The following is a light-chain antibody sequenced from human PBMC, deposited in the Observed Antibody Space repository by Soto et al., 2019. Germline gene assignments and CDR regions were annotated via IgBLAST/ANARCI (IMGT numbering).Light chain of an antibody. CDR2: AAS. J-gene: IGKJ3*01. CDR1: QSISSY. CDR3: QQDISFPFT. Sequence: DIQMTQSPSSLSASVGDRVTITCRASQSISSYLNWYQQKPGKAPKLLIYAASSLQSGVPSRFSGSGSGTDFTLTISSLQPEDFATYYCQQDISFPFTFGPGTKVNVK. V-gene: IGKV1-39*01.